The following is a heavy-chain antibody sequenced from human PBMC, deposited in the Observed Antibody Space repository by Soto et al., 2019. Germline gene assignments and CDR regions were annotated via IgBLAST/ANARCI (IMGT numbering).Heavy chain of an antibody. CDR3: ARGERYYYDSSGYFGFDY. V-gene: IGHV1-3*01. J-gene: IGHJ4*02. Sequence: QVQLVQSGAEVKKPGASVKVCCKASGYTFTNYAMHWVRQAPGQRLEWMGWINAGNGNTKYSQKFQGRVTITRDTSASTAYMELSSLRSEDTAVYYCARGERYYYDSSGYFGFDYWGQGTLVTVSS. D-gene: IGHD3-22*01. CDR2: INAGNGNT. CDR1: GYTFTNYA.